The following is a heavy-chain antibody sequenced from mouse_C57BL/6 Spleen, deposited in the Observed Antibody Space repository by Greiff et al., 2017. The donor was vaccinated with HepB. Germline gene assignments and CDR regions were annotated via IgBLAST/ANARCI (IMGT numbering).Heavy chain of an antibody. J-gene: IGHJ1*03. D-gene: IGHD1-1*01. CDR3: TRDLSSGYFDV. Sequence: EVKLVEPGAGLVKPGGSLKLSCAASGFTFSSYALSWVRQTPEKRLEWVAYISSGGDYIYYADTVKGRFTISRDNARNTLYLQMSSLKSEDTAMYYCTRDLSSGYFDVWGTGTTVTVSS. V-gene: IGHV5-9-1*02. CDR1: GFTFSSYA. CDR2: ISSGGDYI.